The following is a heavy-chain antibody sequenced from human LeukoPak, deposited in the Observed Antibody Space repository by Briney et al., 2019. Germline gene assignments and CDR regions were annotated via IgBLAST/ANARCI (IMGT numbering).Heavy chain of an antibody. CDR2: INPSGGSA. D-gene: IGHD3-10*01. Sequence: ASVKVSCKASGYTFTSFYMHWVRQAPGQGLERMGIINPSGGSATYAQKFQGRVTMTRDTSTSTVYMELNSLRSEDTAVYYCARETRGILPEGYWFDPWGQGTLVTVSS. J-gene: IGHJ5*02. V-gene: IGHV1-46*01. CDR3: ARETRGILPEGYWFDP. CDR1: GYTFTSFY.